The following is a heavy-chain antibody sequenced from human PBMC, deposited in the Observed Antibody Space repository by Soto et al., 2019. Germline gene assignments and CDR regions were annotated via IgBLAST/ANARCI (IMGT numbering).Heavy chain of an antibody. CDR3: ARLLGVAGVGDDY. V-gene: IGHV5-10-1*01. CDR1: GYSFTNYW. J-gene: IGHJ4*02. D-gene: IGHD6-19*01. CDR2: IDPSDSYI. Sequence: EVQLVQSGAEVKKPGESLRISCKGSGYSFTNYWISWVRQMPGKGLEWMGRIDPSDSYINYSPSFQCHVTISADKSVSTAYLQGGSLKASDTGMYYCARLLGVAGVGDDYWGQGTLVTVSS.